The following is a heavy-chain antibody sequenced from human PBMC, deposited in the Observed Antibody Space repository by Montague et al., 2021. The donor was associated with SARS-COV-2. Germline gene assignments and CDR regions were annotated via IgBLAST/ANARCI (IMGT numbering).Heavy chain of an antibody. CDR1: GGTIRSGSYH. D-gene: IGHD5-18*01. V-gene: IGHV4-39*01. J-gene: IGHJ6*02. Sequence: SETLSLTCTFSGGTIRSGSYHWGWIRQPPGEGLEWIGSIYPSGITYYNPSLKSRATMSVDTSRNQFSLKLTSVTAADTAAYYCTRHGFVDTPKVTPEGHYYYFYGMDVWGQGTTVIVSS. CDR2: IYPSGIT. CDR3: TRHGFVDTPKVTPEGHYYYFYGMDV.